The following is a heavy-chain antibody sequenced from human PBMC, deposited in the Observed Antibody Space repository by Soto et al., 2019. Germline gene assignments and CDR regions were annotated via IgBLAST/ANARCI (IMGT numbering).Heavy chain of an antibody. J-gene: IGHJ4*02. CDR3: SRHIGMSYQKYFDY. V-gene: IGHV4-39*01. CDR1: GGSISSSAYY. Sequence: QLLLHESGPGLVKPSETLSLTCSVSGGSISSSAYYWGWIRQPPGKGLEWIGTFSYSGSTYYNPSLKRRVSISVDKSKNRFSLKLRSVTAADTAVYYCSRHIGMSYQKYFDYWGQGTLVADSS. CDR2: FSYSGST. D-gene: IGHD1-26*01.